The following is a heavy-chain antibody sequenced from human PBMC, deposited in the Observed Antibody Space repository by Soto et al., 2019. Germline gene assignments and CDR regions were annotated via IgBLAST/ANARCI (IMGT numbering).Heavy chain of an antibody. Sequence: QVQLVESGGGVVQPGRSLRLSCAASGFTFRSYAMHWVRQAPGKGLEWVAVISYDGSNKYYPVSLKGRFTISRDNSKNTLYLQMNSLRAEDTAVYYCARSYCISTSCYPVAYWGQGTLVTVSS. J-gene: IGHJ4*02. CDR1: GFTFRSYA. CDR3: ARSYCISTSCYPVAY. CDR2: ISYDGSNK. D-gene: IGHD2-2*01. V-gene: IGHV3-30-3*01.